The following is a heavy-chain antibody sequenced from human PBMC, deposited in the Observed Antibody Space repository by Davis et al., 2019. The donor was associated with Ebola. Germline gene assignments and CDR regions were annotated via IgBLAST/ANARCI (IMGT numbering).Heavy chain of an antibody. D-gene: IGHD2-15*01. CDR2: IIPVIGTP. Sequence: ASSVTVSCKASGGTFSSYAISWVRQAPGQGLEWMGEIIPVIGTPNYAQKFQDRVTITADESTRTSYMELSSVKSEDTAVYYCARTTTLNYHYSMDVWGKGTAVTVSS. J-gene: IGHJ6*03. V-gene: IGHV1-69*13. CDR3: ARTTTLNYHYSMDV. CDR1: GGTFSSYA.